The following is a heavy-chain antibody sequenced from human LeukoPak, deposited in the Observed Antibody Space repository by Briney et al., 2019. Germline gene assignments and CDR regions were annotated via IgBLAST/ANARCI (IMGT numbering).Heavy chain of an antibody. CDR1: GGSISSYY. CDR3: ARDQSSGWSNWYFDL. D-gene: IGHD6-19*01. Sequence: SETLSLTCTDSGGSISSYYWSWIRQPAGKGLEWIGLIYTSGSTNYNPSLKSRVTMSVDTSKNQFSLKLSSVTAADTAVYYCARDQSSGWSNWYFDLWGRGTLVTVSS. J-gene: IGHJ2*01. V-gene: IGHV4-4*07. CDR2: IYTSGST.